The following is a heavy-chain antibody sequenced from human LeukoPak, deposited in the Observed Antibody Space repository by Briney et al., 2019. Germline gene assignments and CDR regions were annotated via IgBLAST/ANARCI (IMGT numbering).Heavy chain of an antibody. CDR1: GGSISSGDYY. Sequence: PSETLSLTCTVSGGSISSGDYYWSWIRQPPGKGLEWIGYIYYSGSTYYNPSLKSRVTISVDTSKNQFSLKLSSVTAADTAVYYCASFIVGATIDYWGQGTLVTVSS. D-gene: IGHD1-26*01. J-gene: IGHJ4*02. CDR2: IYYSGST. V-gene: IGHV4-30-4*01. CDR3: ASFIVGATIDY.